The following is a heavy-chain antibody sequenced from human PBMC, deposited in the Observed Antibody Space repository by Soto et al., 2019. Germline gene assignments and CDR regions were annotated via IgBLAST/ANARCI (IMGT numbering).Heavy chain of an antibody. V-gene: IGHV4-59*08. Sequence: PSETLSLTCTVSGGSISVYYWSWIRQPPGKGLEWIGYIYSSGSTNYNPSLQSRVTISVDTSKNQFSLKLSSVTAADTAVYYCARLACSITRCFTYFDYWGQGALVTVSS. CDR1: GGSISVYY. CDR2: IYSSGST. J-gene: IGHJ4*02. CDR3: ARLACSITRCFTYFDY. D-gene: IGHD2-2*02.